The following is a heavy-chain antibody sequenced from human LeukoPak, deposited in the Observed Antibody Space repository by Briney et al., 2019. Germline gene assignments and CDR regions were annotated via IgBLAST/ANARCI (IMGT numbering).Heavy chain of an antibody. V-gene: IGHV1-18*01. CDR2: VSAYDGST. D-gene: IGHD3-10*01. J-gene: IGHJ6*02. Sequence: ASVKVSCKASGYSFTSYGFTWVRRAPGQGLEWMGWVSAYDGSTNYAQKIRGRVTMTTDASKNTVYMELRSLRFDDTAVYYCARGGRDGMDVWGQGTTVTVSS. CDR1: GYSFTSYG. CDR3: ARGGRDGMDV.